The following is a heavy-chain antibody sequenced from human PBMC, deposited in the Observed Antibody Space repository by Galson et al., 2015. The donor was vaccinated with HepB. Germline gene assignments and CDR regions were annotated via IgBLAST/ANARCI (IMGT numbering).Heavy chain of an antibody. CDR3: ARQGMSESITIFGVGYYYYMDV. V-gene: IGHV5-51*01. Sequence: QSGAEVKKPGESLKNSCKGSGYSFTSYWIGWVRQMPGKGLEWMGIVYPGDSDTRYSPSFQGQVTISADKSISTAYLQWSSLKASDTAMYYCARQGMSESITIFGVGYYYYMDVWGKGTTVTVSS. CDR1: GYSFTSYW. D-gene: IGHD3-3*01. CDR2: VYPGDSDT. J-gene: IGHJ6*03.